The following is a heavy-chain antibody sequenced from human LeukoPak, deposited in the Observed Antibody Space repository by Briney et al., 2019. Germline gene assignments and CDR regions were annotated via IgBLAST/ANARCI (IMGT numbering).Heavy chain of an antibody. Sequence: SVKVSCKASGGTFSSYAISWVRQAPGQGLEWMGGIIPIFGTANYAQKFQGRVTITADKSTSTAYMELSSLRSEDTAVYYCARYGSGGYFSYYYYYMDVWGKGTTVTVSS. D-gene: IGHD3-10*01. CDR3: ARYGSGGYFSYYYYYMDV. CDR2: IIPIFGTA. CDR1: GGTFSSYA. J-gene: IGHJ6*03. V-gene: IGHV1-69*06.